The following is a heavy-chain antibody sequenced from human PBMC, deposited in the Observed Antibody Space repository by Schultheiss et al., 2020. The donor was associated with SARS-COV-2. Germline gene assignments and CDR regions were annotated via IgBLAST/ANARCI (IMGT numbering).Heavy chain of an antibody. CDR1: GGSVSSGSYY. CDR3: ARTRQWLAYYFDY. Sequence: GPLRLSCTVSGGSVSSGSYYWSWIRQPPGKGLEWIGYIYYSGSTYYNPSLKSRVTISVDTSKNQFSLQLSSVTAADSAVYYCARTRQWLAYYFDYWGQGTLVTVSS. CDR2: IYYSGST. J-gene: IGHJ4*02. V-gene: IGHV4-61*01. D-gene: IGHD6-19*01.